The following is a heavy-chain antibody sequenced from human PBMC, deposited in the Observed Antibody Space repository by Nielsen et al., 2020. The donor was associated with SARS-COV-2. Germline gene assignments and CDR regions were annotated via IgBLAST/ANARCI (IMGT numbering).Heavy chain of an antibody. V-gene: IGHV3-9*01. CDR3: AKDAGSTPYWYFDL. J-gene: IGHJ2*01. CDR1: GFTFDDYA. D-gene: IGHD2-15*01. Sequence: GGSLRLSCAASGFTFDDYAMHWVRQAPGKGLEWVSGISWNSGSIGYADSVKGRFTISRDNAKNSLYLQMNSLRAEDTALYYCAKDAGSTPYWYFDLWGRGTLVTVSS. CDR2: ISWNSGSI.